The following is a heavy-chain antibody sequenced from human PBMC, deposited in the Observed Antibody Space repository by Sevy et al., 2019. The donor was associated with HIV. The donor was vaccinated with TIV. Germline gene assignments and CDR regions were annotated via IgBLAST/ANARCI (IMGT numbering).Heavy chain of an antibody. D-gene: IGHD6-19*01. CDR2: GYYDGTT. Sequence: SETLSLTCIVSGGSISGSNYYWGWIRQPPGKGLEWIGSGYYDGTTDYNPSLKSRVTISVDTSKNHLSLKLRSVTAADTAVYYCAREKEWLVRLNDYWGQGILVTVSS. J-gene: IGHJ4*02. CDR1: GGSISGSNYY. V-gene: IGHV4-39*02. CDR3: AREKEWLVRLNDY.